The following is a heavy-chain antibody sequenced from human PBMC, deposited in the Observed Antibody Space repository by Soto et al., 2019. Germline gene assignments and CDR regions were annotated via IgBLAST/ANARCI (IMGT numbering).Heavy chain of an antibody. D-gene: IGHD4-4*01. J-gene: IGHJ6*02. Sequence: SLRLSCAASGFTFSSYDMHWVRQATGKGLEWVSAIGTAGDTYYPGSVKGRFTISRENAKNSLYLQMNSLSAEDTAVYYCARAFNMVTTGSRNYGMDVWGQGTTVTV. CDR3: ARAFNMVTTGSRNYGMDV. CDR1: GFTFSSYD. V-gene: IGHV3-13*01. CDR2: IGTAGDT.